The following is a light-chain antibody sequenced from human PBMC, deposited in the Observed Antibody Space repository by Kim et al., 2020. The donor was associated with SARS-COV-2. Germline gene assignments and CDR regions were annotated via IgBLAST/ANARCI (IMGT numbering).Light chain of an antibody. J-gene: IGLJ2*01. CDR1: KLGNKY. Sequence: SYELTQPPSVSVSPGQTATITCSGDKLGNKYACWYQQKPGQSPVLAIYQDNKRPSGIPERFSGSNSGNTATLTISGTQAMDEADYYCQAWDSSTVVFGGGTQLTVL. V-gene: IGLV3-1*01. CDR2: QDN. CDR3: QAWDSSTVV.